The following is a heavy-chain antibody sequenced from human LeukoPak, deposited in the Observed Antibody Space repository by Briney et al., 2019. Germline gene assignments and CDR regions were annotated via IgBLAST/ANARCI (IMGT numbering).Heavy chain of an antibody. CDR1: GGSISSYY. CDR2: IYYSGST. D-gene: IGHD5-12*01. V-gene: IGHV4-59*01. Sequence: SETLSLTCTVSGGSISSYYWSWIRQPPGKGLEWIGYIYYSGSTNYNPSLKSRVTISVDTSKNQFSLKLSSVTAADTAVYYCARGMYSGYDRGAFDIWGQRTMVTVSS. J-gene: IGHJ3*02. CDR3: ARGMYSGYDRGAFDI.